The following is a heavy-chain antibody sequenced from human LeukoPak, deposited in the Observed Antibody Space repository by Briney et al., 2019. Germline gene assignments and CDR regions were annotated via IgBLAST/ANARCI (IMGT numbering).Heavy chain of an antibody. CDR2: IYYSGST. V-gene: IGHV4-59*01. J-gene: IGHJ4*02. Sequence: PSETLSLTCTVSGGSISSYYWSWIRQPPGKGLEWIGYIYYSGSTNYNPSLKSRVTISVDTSKNQFSLKLSSVTAADTAVYYCARTYIAVAGTNYYFDYWGQGTLVTVSS. CDR1: GGSISSYY. D-gene: IGHD6-19*01. CDR3: ARTYIAVAGTNYYFDY.